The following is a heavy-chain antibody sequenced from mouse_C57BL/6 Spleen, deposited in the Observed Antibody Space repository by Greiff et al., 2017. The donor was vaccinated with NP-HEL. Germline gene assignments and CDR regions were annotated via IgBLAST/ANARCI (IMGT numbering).Heavy chain of an antibody. J-gene: IGHJ4*01. Sequence: VHVKQSGTVLARPGASVKMSCKTSGYTFTSYWMHWVKQRPGQGLEWIGAIYPGNSDTSYNQKFKGKAKLTAVTSASTAYMELSSLTNEDSAVYYCTRGYYDYGYAMDYWGQGTSVTVSS. CDR1: GYTFTSYW. V-gene: IGHV1-5*01. CDR3: TRGYYDYGYAMDY. CDR2: IYPGNSDT. D-gene: IGHD2-4*01.